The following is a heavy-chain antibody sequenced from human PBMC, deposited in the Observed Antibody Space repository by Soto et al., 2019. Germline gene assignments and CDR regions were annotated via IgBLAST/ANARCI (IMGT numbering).Heavy chain of an antibody. J-gene: IGHJ5*02. Sequence: EVKLVESGGGLVQPGGSLRLSCAASGFTVGAKYMSWVRQAPGKGLEWVSVLYGSGDTYYADSVGGRFTISRDSSKNTLYLQMNSLRLDDTGVYYCAKAILQWQKVEWFDHWGQGALVSVSS. CDR3: AKAILQWQKVEWFDH. D-gene: IGHD6-19*01. CDR1: GFTVGAKY. CDR2: LYGSGDT. V-gene: IGHV3-66*01.